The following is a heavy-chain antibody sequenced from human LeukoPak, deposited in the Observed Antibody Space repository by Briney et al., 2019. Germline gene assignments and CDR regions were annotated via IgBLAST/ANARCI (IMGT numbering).Heavy chain of an antibody. V-gene: IGHV1-18*01. Sequence: ASVKVSCKASGYTFTSYGISWVRQAPGQGLEWMGWISAYNGNTNYAQKLQGRVTMTTDTSTSTAYMELRSLRSDDTAVYYCARDRVPYCGGDCSYFDHWGQGTLVTVSS. CDR1: GYTFTSYG. CDR3: ARDRVPYCGGDCSYFDH. D-gene: IGHD2-21*02. J-gene: IGHJ4*02. CDR2: ISAYNGNT.